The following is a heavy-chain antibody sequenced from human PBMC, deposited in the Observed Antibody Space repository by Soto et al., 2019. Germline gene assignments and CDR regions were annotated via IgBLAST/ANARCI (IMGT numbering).Heavy chain of an antibody. CDR2: IRSKANSYAT. V-gene: IGHV3-73*01. J-gene: IGHJ5*02. Sequence: GGSLRLSCAASGFTFSGSAMPWVRQASGKGLEWVGRIRSKANSYATAYAASVKGRFTISRDDSKNTAYLQMNSLKTEDTAVYYCTRPALSSGFDPWGQGTLVTVSS. CDR3: TRPALSSGFDP. CDR1: GFTFSGSA. D-gene: IGHD3-16*02.